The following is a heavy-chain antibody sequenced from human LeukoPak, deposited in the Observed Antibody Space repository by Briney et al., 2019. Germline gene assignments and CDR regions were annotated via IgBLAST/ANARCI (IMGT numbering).Heavy chain of an antibody. CDR2: INAYNGNT. CDR1: GDIFTSYG. CDR3: ARIGGYMVRGPFDY. V-gene: IGHV1-18*01. J-gene: IGHJ4*02. Sequence: ASVKVSCKASGDIFTSYGFSWVRQAPGQGLEWMGWINAYNGNTNYAQKLQARVTMTTDTSTSTAYMELRSLRSDDTAVYYCARIGGYMVRGPFDYWGQGTLVTVSS. D-gene: IGHD3-10*01.